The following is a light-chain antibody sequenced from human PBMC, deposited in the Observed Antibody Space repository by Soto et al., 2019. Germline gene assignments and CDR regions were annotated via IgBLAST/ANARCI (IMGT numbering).Light chain of an antibody. CDR2: DVS. J-gene: IGLJ2*01. CDR3: TSYTTTNTLA. CDR1: SSDVGAYNY. V-gene: IGLV2-14*01. Sequence: QSALTQPASVSGSLAQSITISCTGTSSDVGAYNYVSWFQQHPGKAPKIMIYDVSNRPSGVSNRFSGSKSGNSASLTISGLQAEDEADYYCTSYTTTNTLAFGGGTKLTVL.